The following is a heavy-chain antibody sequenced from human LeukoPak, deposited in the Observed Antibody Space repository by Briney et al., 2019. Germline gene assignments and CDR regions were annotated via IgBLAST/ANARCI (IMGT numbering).Heavy chain of an antibody. V-gene: IGHV1-18*01. Sequence: GASVKVSCKASGYTFTSYGISWVRQTPGQGLEWMGWISAYNGNTNYAQKLQGRVTMTTDTSTSTAYMELRSLRSDDTAVYYCARDGRWLQPLPYYFDYWGQGTLVTVSS. D-gene: IGHD5-24*01. CDR1: GYTFTSYG. CDR3: ARDGRWLQPLPYYFDY. CDR2: ISAYNGNT. J-gene: IGHJ4*02.